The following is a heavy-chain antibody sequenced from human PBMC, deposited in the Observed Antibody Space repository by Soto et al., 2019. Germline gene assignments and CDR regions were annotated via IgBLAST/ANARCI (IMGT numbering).Heavy chain of an antibody. J-gene: IGHJ4*02. CDR1: GFSLSNARMG. V-gene: IGHV2-26*01. Sequence: QVTLKESGPVLVKPTEPLTLTCTVSGFSLSNARMGVSWIRQPPGKALEWLAHIFSNDEKSYSTSLKSRLTISKDTSKSQVVLTMTNMDPVDTATYYCARTTLYPGYSSSWYGYWGQGTLVTVSS. D-gene: IGHD6-13*01. CDR3: ARTTLYPGYSSSWYGY. CDR2: IFSNDEK.